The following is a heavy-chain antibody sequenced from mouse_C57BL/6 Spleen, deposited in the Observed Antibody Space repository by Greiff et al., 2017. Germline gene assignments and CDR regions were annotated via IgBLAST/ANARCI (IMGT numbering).Heavy chain of an antibody. CDR1: GFTFSDYG. V-gene: IGHV5-17*01. CDR2: ISSGSSTI. Sequence: EVMLVESGGGLVKPGGSLKLSCAASGFTFSDYGMHWVRQAPEKGLEWVAYISSGSSTIYYADTVKGRFTISRDNAKNTLFLQMTSLRSEDTAMYYCARYDYGSSYGHFDYWGQGTTLTVSS. CDR3: ARYDYGSSYGHFDY. D-gene: IGHD1-1*01. J-gene: IGHJ2*01.